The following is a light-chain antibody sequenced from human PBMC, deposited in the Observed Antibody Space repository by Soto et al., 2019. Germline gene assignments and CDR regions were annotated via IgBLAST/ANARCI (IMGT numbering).Light chain of an antibody. V-gene: IGKV3-11*01. J-gene: IGKJ5*01. CDR2: DAS. CDR3: QQRSNWPT. Sequence: EIVLTQSPATLSLSPGERATLSCRASQSVSSYLAWYQQKPGQAPRLLIYDASNRAPGIPARFSGSGSGTDFTLTISSLEPKDFAVYYCQQRSNWPTFGQGTRLEIK. CDR1: QSVSSY.